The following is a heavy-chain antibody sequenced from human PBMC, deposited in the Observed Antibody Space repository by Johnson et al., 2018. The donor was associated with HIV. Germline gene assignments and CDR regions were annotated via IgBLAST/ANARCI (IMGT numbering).Heavy chain of an antibody. Sequence: QVQLVESGGGVVQPGGSLRLSCAASGFTFSSYGMHWVRQAPGKGLEWVAVISYDGSNKYYADSVKGRFTISRDNAKNSLYLQINSLRAEDTAVYYCAKGAPPLGSPSWPDIWGQGTMVTVSS. CDR2: ISYDGSNK. J-gene: IGHJ3*02. D-gene: IGHD3-10*02. CDR1: GFTFSSYG. CDR3: AKGAPPLGSPSWPDI. V-gene: IGHV3-30*19.